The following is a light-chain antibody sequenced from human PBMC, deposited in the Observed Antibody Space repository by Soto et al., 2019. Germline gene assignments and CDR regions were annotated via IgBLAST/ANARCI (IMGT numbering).Light chain of an antibody. J-gene: IGKJ4*01. CDR3: QQHGGSVLT. Sequence: EIVLTQSPGTLSLSPGDRATLSCRASQGVTASYLAWYQQKPGQAPRLLIYGASSRATGIPDRFSGSGSGTDFTLAISRLEPEDFAVYYCQQHGGSVLTFGGGTKVEIK. CDR1: QGVTASY. CDR2: GAS. V-gene: IGKV3-20*01.